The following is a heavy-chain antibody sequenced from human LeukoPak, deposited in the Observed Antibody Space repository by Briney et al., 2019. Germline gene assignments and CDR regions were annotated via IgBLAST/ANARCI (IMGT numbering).Heavy chain of an antibody. CDR1: GFTFSSYA. D-gene: IGHD3-9*01. J-gene: IGHJ4*02. V-gene: IGHV3-23*01. CDR2: ISGSGGST. Sequence: PGGSLRLSCAASGFTFSSYAMSWVRQAPGKGLEWVSAISGSGGSTYYADSVKGRFTTSKDNSKNTLYLQMNSLRAEDTAVYYCAQTYDILTGYYHFDYWGQGTLVTVSS. CDR3: AQTYDILTGYYHFDY.